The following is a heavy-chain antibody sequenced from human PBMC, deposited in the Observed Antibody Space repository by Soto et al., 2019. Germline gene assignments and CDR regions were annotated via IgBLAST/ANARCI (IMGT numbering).Heavy chain of an antibody. CDR3: ARVFTHCSSTSCYEYYYYYMDV. Sequence: ASVKVSCKASGYTFTSYDINWVRQATGQGLEWMGWMNPNSGNTGYAQKFQGRVTMTRNTSISTAYMELSSLRSEDTAVYYCARVFTHCSSTSCYEYYYYYMDVWGKGTTVTVSS. CDR1: GYTFTSYD. D-gene: IGHD2-2*01. CDR2: MNPNSGNT. J-gene: IGHJ6*03. V-gene: IGHV1-8*01.